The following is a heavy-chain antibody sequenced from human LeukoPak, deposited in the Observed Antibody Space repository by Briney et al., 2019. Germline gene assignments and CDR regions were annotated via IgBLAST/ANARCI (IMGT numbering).Heavy chain of an antibody. J-gene: IGHJ5*02. V-gene: IGHV5-51*01. CDR2: VYPGDSGDSQT. D-gene: IGHD4-17*01. Sequence: GEPLKIPCLASGYSLTSHWIAWVRQMPGKGLEWMGIVYPGDSGDSQTSYNPSFQGRVTISADMPVTTAYLQWSSLEASDTAIYFCARLADYDSRGYSYDLWGQGTLVTVS. CDR1: GYSLTSHW. CDR3: ARLADYDSRGYSYDL.